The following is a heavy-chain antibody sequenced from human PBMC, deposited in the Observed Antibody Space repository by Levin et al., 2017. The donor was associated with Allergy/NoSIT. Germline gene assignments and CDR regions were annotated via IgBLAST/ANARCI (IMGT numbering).Heavy chain of an antibody. Sequence: GESLKISCAASGFTFSSYWMHWVRQAPGKGLVWVSRINSDGSSTSYADSVKGRFTISRDNAKNTLYLQMNSLRAEDTAVYDCARSASPYSPTNWFDPWGQGTLVTVSS. D-gene: IGHD2-15*01. V-gene: IGHV3-74*01. CDR1: GFTFSSYW. CDR2: INSDGSST. J-gene: IGHJ5*02. CDR3: ARSASPYSPTNWFDP.